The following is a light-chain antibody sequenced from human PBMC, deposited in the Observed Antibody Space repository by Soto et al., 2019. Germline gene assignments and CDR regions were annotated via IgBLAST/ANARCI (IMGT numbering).Light chain of an antibody. CDR2: AAS. CDR3: QQLRMYPST. Sequence: IQLTQSPSSLSASVGDRVTITCRASQDIAIYLAWYQQKPGEAPKLLIYAASTLYGGVPSRFSGSGSGTDFALTIISLQAEDFATYYCQQLRMYPSTLGGGTKVDIK. J-gene: IGKJ4*01. CDR1: QDIAIY. V-gene: IGKV1-9*01.